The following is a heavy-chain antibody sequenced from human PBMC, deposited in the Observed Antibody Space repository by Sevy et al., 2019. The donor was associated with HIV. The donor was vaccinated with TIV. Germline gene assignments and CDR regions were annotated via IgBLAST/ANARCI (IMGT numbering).Heavy chain of an antibody. J-gene: IGHJ6*03. D-gene: IGHD1-20*01. V-gene: IGHV3-23*01. CDR3: AKDGYKPSVGDENYYYYYMDD. CDR1: GFTFSSYA. CDR2: ISGSGGST. Sequence: GGSLRLSCAASGFTFSSYAMSWVRQAPGKGLEWVSAISGSGGSTYYADSVKGRFTISRDNSKNTLYLQMNSLRAEATDVHYSAKDGYKPSVGDENYYYYYMDDWGKGTMVTVSS.